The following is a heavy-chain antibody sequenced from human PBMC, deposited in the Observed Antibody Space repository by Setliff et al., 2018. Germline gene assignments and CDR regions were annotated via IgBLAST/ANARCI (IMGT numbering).Heavy chain of an antibody. CDR3: TFARDGYDVFDI. D-gene: IGHD5-18*01. CDR1: GGSISSSS. Sequence: PSETLSLTCTVSGGSISSSSYYWGWIRQPPGKGLEWLGRTRNKALNYATAYAASVRGRFTISRDDSKNTAYLQMNSLKTEDTAVYYCTFARDGYDVFDIWGQGTMVTVSS. J-gene: IGHJ3*02. V-gene: IGHV3-73*01. CDR2: TRNKALNYAT.